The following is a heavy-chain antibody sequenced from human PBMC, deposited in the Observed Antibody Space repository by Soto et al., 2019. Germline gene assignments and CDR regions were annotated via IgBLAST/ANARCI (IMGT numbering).Heavy chain of an antibody. V-gene: IGHV3-7*03. CDR1: GFRFSEKW. J-gene: IGHJ6*02. CDR3: ARGHYGLEV. CDR2: INQGGSEK. Sequence: TGGSLRLSCATSGFRFSEKWMTWVRQAPGRGLEWVAHINQGGSEKFYVDSVKGRFTISRDNAKNSLSLQMNSLIDEDTAVYYCARGHYGLEVWGQGTTVTV.